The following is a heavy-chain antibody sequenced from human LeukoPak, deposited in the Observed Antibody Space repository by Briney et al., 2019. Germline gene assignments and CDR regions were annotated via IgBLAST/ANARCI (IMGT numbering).Heavy chain of an antibody. CDR2: ISYDGSNK. Sequence: PGGSLRLSCAASGFTFSSYAMHWVRQAPGKGLEWVAVISYDGSNKYYADSVKGRFTISRDNSKNTLYLQMNSLRAEDTAVYYCARAYCGGDCFNFDYWGQGTLVTVSS. V-gene: IGHV3-30-3*01. J-gene: IGHJ4*02. CDR1: GFTFSSYA. CDR3: ARAYCGGDCFNFDY. D-gene: IGHD2-21*02.